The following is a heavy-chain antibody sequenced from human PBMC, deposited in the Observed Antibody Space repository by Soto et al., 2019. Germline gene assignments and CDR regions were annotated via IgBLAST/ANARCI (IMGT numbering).Heavy chain of an antibody. V-gene: IGHV4-34*01. J-gene: IGHJ4*02. Sequence: SETLSLTCAVYGGSFSCYYWSWIRQPPGKGLEWIGEINHSGSTNYNPSLKSRVTISVDTSKNQFSLKLSSVTAADTAVYYCARVHYYDSRGDYWGQGTLVTVSS. D-gene: IGHD3-22*01. CDR1: GGSFSCYY. CDR3: ARVHYYDSRGDY. CDR2: INHSGST.